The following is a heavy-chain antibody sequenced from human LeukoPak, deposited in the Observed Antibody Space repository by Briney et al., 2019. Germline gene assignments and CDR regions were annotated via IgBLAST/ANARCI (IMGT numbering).Heavy chain of an antibody. CDR3: AKVGEDSREFDY. V-gene: IGHV3-23*01. D-gene: IGHD3-22*01. CDR1: GFTFSSYA. J-gene: IGHJ4*02. CDR2: ISGSGGST. Sequence: AGGSLRLSCAASGFTFSSYAMSWVRQAPGKGLEWVSAISGSGGSTYYADSVKGRFTISRDNSKNTLYLQMNSLRAEDTAVYYCAKVGEDSREFDYWGQGTLVTVSS.